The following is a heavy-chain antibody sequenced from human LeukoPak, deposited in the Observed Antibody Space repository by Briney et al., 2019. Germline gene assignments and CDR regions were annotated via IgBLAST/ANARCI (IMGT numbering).Heavy chain of an antibody. Sequence: SETLSLTCTVSGGSISSYYWSWIRQPAGKGLEWIGRIYTSGSTNYNPSLKSRVTMSVDTSKNQFSLKLSSVIAADTAVYYCARDGSYNDAFDIWGQGTMVTVSS. CDR1: GGSISSYY. V-gene: IGHV4-4*07. CDR2: IYTSGST. J-gene: IGHJ3*02. D-gene: IGHD1-1*01. CDR3: ARDGSYNDAFDI.